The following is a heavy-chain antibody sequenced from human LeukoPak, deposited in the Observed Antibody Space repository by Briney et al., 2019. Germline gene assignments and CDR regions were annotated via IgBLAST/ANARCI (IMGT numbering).Heavy chain of an antibody. CDR2: ISYDGSNK. Sequence: GGSLRLSCAASGFTFSSYAMHWVRQAPGKGLEWVAVISYDGSNKYYADSAKGRFTISRDNSKNTLYLQMNSLRAEDTAIYYCARGQDGDPLDYWGQGTLVTVSS. V-gene: IGHV3-30-3*01. D-gene: IGHD7-27*01. CDR1: GFTFSSYA. CDR3: ARGQDGDPLDY. J-gene: IGHJ4*02.